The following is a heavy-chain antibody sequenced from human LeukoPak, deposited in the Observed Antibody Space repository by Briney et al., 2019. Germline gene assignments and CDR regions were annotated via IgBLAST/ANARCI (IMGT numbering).Heavy chain of an antibody. CDR3: ARDPQGYNWFDP. Sequence: SETLSLTCTVSGGSISSGGYYWSWIRQHPGKGLEWIGYIYYSGSTYYNPSLKSRVTISVDTSKNQFSLKLSSVTAADTAVYYCARDPQGYNWFDPWGQGTLVTASS. CDR1: GGSISSGGYY. V-gene: IGHV4-31*03. CDR2: IYYSGST. J-gene: IGHJ5*02.